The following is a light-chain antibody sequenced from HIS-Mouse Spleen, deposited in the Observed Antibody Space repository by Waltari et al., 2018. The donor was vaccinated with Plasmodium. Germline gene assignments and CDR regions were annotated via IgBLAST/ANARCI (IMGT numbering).Light chain of an antibody. V-gene: IGKV1-13*02. CDR1: QGISSA. CDR2: DAS. J-gene: IGKJ2*01. CDR3: QQFNSYPT. Sequence: AIQLTQSPSSLSASVGDRVTITCRASQGISSALAWYQQKPRKAPKLLIYDASSLESGVPSRFSGSGSGTDFTLTISSLQPEDFATYYCQQFNSYPTFGQGTKLEIK.